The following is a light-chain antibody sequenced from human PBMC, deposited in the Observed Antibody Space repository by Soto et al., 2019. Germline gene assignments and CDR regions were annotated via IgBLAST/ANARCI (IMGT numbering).Light chain of an antibody. CDR3: QQYYSTPRT. J-gene: IGKJ1*01. Sequence: DIVMTQSSDSLAVSLGERATINCKSSQSVLYSSNNKNYLAWYQQKPGQPLKLLIYWASTRESWVPDRFSGSGSGTDFTLTISSLQAEDVAVYYCQQYYSTPRTFGQGTKVEIK. V-gene: IGKV4-1*01. CDR1: QSVLYSSNNKNY. CDR2: WAS.